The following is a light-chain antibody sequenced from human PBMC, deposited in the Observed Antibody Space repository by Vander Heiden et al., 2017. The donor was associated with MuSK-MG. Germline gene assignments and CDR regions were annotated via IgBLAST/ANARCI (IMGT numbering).Light chain of an antibody. CDR1: QTISRY. J-gene: IGKJ4*01. CDR3: QQSDTTPLT. Sequence: DIQMTQSPSSLSASVGDRVTMTCRASQTISRYLNWFQQKPGKAPKLLIYGASSLQSGVPSTFRASGSGTDFTLTIRRLQPEHLATYYCQQSDTTPLTFGGGTKVEL. V-gene: IGKV1-39*01. CDR2: GAS.